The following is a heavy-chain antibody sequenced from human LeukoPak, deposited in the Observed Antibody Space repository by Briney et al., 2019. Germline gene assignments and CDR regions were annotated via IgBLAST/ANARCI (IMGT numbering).Heavy chain of an antibody. J-gene: IGHJ4*02. V-gene: IGHV4-59*01. D-gene: IGHD6-19*01. CDR3: ARDFSDWSYFDY. CDR2: IYYSGST. CDR1: GGSISSYY. Sequence: PSETLSLTCTVSGGSISSYYWSWIWQTPGKGLEWIGYIYYSGSTNYNPSLKSRVTISVDTSKNQVSLKLSSVTAADTAVYYCARDFSDWSYFDYWGQGTLVTASS.